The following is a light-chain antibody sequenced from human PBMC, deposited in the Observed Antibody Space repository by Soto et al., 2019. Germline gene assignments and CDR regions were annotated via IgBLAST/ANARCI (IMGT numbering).Light chain of an antibody. CDR2: DVS. J-gene: IGLJ1*01. CDR3: SSRTTSNPYV. V-gene: IGLV2-14*03. CDR1: SSDIGAYNS. Sequence: QSALTQPASVSGSPGQSITISCTGTSSDIGAYNSVSWYQQHPGKAPKLMIYDVSNRPSGVSNRFSASKSGNTASLTISGLQAEDEADYYCSSRTTSNPYVFGTGTKLTVL.